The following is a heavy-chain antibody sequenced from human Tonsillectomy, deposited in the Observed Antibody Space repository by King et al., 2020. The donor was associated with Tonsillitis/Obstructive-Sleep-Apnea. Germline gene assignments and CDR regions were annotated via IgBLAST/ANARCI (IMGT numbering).Heavy chain of an antibody. V-gene: IGHV1-46*01. Sequence: QLVQSGAEVKRPGASVKVSCKASGYTFTSYYMLWVRQAPGQGLEWMGVINPSDDFTRYAPKFQCRVTMTRDTSTRTVYMGLRSLRSEDTAIYYCARDCGTAFPDYYYYMDVWGKGTTVAVSS. CDR1: GYTFTSYY. D-gene: IGHD2-21*01. J-gene: IGHJ6*03. CDR3: ARDCGTAFPDYYYYMDV. CDR2: INPSDDFT.